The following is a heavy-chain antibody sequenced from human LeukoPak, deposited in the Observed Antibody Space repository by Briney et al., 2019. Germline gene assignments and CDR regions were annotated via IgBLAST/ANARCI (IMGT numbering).Heavy chain of an antibody. CDR2: ISSSGSTI. CDR3: ARSSFDYHHLFDY. J-gene: IGHJ4*02. Sequence: GGCLRLSCAASGFTFSDYYMSWIRQAPGKALEWVSYISSSGSTIYYADSVKGRFTISGDNAKNSLYLQMNSLRAEDTAVYYCARSSFDYHHLFDYWGQGTLVTVSS. CDR1: GFTFSDYY. V-gene: IGHV3-11*01. D-gene: IGHD3-9*01.